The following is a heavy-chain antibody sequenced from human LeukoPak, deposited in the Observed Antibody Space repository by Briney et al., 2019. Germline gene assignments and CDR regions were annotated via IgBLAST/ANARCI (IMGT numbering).Heavy chain of an antibody. Sequence: PGGSLRLSCAASGFTFSSYAMHWVRQAPGKGLEWVAVISYDGSNKYYADSVKGRFTISRGNSKNTLYLQMNSLRAEDTAVYYCARTRYDFWSSPTDYWGQGTLVTVSS. J-gene: IGHJ4*02. V-gene: IGHV3-30-3*01. CDR2: ISYDGSNK. CDR3: ARTRYDFWSSPTDY. D-gene: IGHD3-3*01. CDR1: GFTFSSYA.